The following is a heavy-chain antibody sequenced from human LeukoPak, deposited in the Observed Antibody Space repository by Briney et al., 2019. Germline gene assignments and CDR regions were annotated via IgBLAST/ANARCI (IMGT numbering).Heavy chain of an antibody. J-gene: IGHJ4*02. CDR3: AKGGGYSYGIGDY. D-gene: IGHD5-18*01. V-gene: IGHV3-23*01. CDR2: ISGSGGYT. Sequence: GGSLRLSCAASKFTFSTFSMSWVRQAPGKGLEWVSSISGSGGYTYYADSVKGRFTISRDNSKNTLFLQMNSLRAEDTAVYYCAKGGGYSYGIGDYWGQGTLVTVSS. CDR1: KFTFSTFS.